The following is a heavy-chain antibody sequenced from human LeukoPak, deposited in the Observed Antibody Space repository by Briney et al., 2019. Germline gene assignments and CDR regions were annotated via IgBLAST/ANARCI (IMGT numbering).Heavy chain of an antibody. CDR3: ARDMGYYDILTGYWITPSSASFDY. V-gene: IGHV3-7*03. CDR2: IKQDEGEK. Sequence: GGSLRLSCAASGFTFSSYWMSWVRQAPGKGLEWVANIKQDEGEKYYVDSVKGRFTIPRDNAKDSLYLKMNSLIAEDMAVYYCARDMGYYDILTGYWITPSSASFDYWGQGTLVTVSS. J-gene: IGHJ4*02. CDR1: GFTFSSYW. D-gene: IGHD3-9*01.